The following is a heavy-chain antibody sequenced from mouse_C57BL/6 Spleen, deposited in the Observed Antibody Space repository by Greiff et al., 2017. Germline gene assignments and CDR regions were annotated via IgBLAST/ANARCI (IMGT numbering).Heavy chain of an antibody. CDR3: VRRDGYYWYVEV. D-gene: IGHD2-3*01. CDR2: IRSKSNNYAT. Sequence: EVQLVESGGGLVQPKGSLKLSCAASGFSFNTYAMNWVRQAPGKGLEWVARIRSKSNNYATYYADSVKDRFTISRDDSESMLYLQMNNLKTEDTAVYFCVRRDGYYWYVEVRGTGATVTVAS. J-gene: IGHJ1*03. CDR1: GFSFNTYA. V-gene: IGHV10-1*01.